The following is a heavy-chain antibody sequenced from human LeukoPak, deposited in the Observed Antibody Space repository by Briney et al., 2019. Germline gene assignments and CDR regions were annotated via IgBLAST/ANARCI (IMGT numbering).Heavy chain of an antibody. J-gene: IGHJ6*02. CDR3: AKDISYGDYSKQIPNGMDV. Sequence: QAGGSLRLSCAASGFTFDDYAMHWVRHAPGKGLEWVSGISWNSGSIIYADSVKGRFTISRDNDKNSLYLQMNSLRAEDTALYYCAKDISYGDYSKQIPNGMDVWGQGTTVTVSS. V-gene: IGHV3-9*01. CDR1: GFTFDDYA. CDR2: ISWNSGSI. D-gene: IGHD4-17*01.